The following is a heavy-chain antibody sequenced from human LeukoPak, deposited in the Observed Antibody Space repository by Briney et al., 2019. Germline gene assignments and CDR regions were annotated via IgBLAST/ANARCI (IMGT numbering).Heavy chain of an antibody. V-gene: IGHV3-66*02. J-gene: IGHJ4*02. CDR1: GFNVNTNY. CDR3: ARGADCGSDCSSRRRDFDY. D-gene: IGHD2-21*01. Sequence: GGSLRLSCAASGFNVNTNYMTWVRQAPGKGLEWVSIIYSGGGTYYADSVKGRFTISRDNSKNTLHLQMNSLRSEDTAVYYCARGADCGSDCSSRRRDFDYWGQGTLVTVSS. CDR2: IYSGGGT.